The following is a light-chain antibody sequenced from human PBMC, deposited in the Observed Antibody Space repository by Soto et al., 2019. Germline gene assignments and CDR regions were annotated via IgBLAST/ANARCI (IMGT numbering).Light chain of an antibody. CDR1: QSVSSY. J-gene: IGKJ4*01. CDR2: GAS. Sequence: EIVLTQSPATLSLSPGERATLSCRASQSVSSYLAWYQQKPGQAPRLLIYGASTRATGIPDRFSGSGSGTDFILTINRLEPEDFAVYYCQEFASNFGGGTKVDIK. V-gene: IGKV3-20*01. CDR3: QEFASN.